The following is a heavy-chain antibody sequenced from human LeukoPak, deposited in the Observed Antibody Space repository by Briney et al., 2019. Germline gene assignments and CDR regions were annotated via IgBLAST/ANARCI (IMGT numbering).Heavy chain of an antibody. D-gene: IGHD3-22*01. J-gene: IGHJ4*02. CDR3: ARDGARLSYFWGSSGYYYGPFDY. V-gene: IGHV1-18*01. CDR2: ISAYNGNT. CDR1: GYTFGNYG. Sequence: WASVKVSCKAAGYTFGNYGIKWVRQAPGQGLEWMGWISAYNGNTNYAQKLQGRVTMTTDTSTSTAYMELRSLRSDDTAVYYCARDGARLSYFWGSSGYYYGPFDYWGQGTLVTVSS.